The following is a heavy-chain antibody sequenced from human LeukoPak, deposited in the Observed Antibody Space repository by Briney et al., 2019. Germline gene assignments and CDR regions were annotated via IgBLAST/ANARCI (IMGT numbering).Heavy chain of an antibody. CDR2: IIPIFGTA. Sequence: SVKVSCKASGGTFSSYAISWVRQAPGQGLEWMGGIIPIFGTANYAQKFQGRVTITADESTSTAYMELSSLRSEDTAVYYCARDPSCSSTSCYWTIHYYYGMDVWGQGTTVTVSS. D-gene: IGHD2-2*01. CDR1: GGTFSSYA. J-gene: IGHJ6*02. CDR3: ARDPSCSSTSCYWTIHYYYGMDV. V-gene: IGHV1-69*13.